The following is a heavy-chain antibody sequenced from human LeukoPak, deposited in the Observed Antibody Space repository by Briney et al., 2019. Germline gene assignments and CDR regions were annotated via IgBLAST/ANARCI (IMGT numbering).Heavy chain of an antibody. V-gene: IGHV1-46*01. Sequence: GASVEVSCKTSGYTFTSYYMHWVRQAPGQGLEWMGIINPSGGSTTYAQKFQGRVTMTRDTSTSTVYMELSSLRSEDTAVYYCAKIAVTTTRAYYFDFWGQGTLVTVSS. CDR1: GYTFTSYY. CDR3: AKIAVTTTRAYYFDF. J-gene: IGHJ4*02. CDR2: INPSGGST. D-gene: IGHD6-19*01.